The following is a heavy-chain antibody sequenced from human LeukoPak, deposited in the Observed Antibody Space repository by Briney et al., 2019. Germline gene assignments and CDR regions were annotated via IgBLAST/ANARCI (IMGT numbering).Heavy chain of an antibody. CDR1: GYTFTGYY. D-gene: IGHD1-26*01. V-gene: IGHV1-2*02. CDR2: INPNSGGT. Sequence: ASVKVSCKASGYTFTGYYIHWVRQAPGQGLEWMGWINPNSGGTNYAQKFQGRVTMTRDTSISTAYMELSRLRSGDTAVYYCARESLYSGSYYLFDYWGQGTLVTVSS. J-gene: IGHJ4*02. CDR3: ARESLYSGSYYLFDY.